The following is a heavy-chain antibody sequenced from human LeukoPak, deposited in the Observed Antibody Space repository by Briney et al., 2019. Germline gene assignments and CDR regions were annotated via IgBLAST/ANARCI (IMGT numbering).Heavy chain of an antibody. CDR3: AREPYCSGGSCGGYYYYYMDV. J-gene: IGHJ6*03. D-gene: IGHD2-15*01. CDR2: INPNSGGT. V-gene: IGHV1-2*02. Sequence: ASVKVSCKASGYTFTGYYMHWVRQAPGQGLEWMGWINPNSGGTNYVQKFQGRVTMTRDTSISTAYMELSRLRSDDTAVYYCAREPYCSGGSCGGYYYYYMDVWGKGTTVTVSS. CDR1: GYTFTGYY.